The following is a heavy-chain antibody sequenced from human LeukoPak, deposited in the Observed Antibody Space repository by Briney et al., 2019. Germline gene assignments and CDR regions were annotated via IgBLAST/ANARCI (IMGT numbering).Heavy chain of an antibody. CDR3: ARIESGGTYFYYYYMDV. Sequence: SETLSLTCAVSGYSGISHYWTWIRQPPGKGLEWIGYISLTGTTNYNPSHKSLVTISVDPFKSQFSLSLTSVTAADTAVYYCARIESGGTYFYYYYMDVRGKGTAVTVSS. D-gene: IGHD1-26*01. CDR1: GYSGISHY. CDR2: ISLTGTT. V-gene: IGHV4-59*02. J-gene: IGHJ6*03.